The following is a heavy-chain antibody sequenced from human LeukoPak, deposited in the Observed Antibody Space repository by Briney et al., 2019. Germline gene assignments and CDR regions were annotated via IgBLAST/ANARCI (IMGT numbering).Heavy chain of an antibody. J-gene: IGHJ4*02. V-gene: IGHV1-18*01. Sequence: GASVKDSRKASGYTLTSYGISWVRPAPGRGVEWMGWISAYNGNTNYAQKLQGRDTMTTDTCTSTAYMELRSLRSDDTAVYYCASAAGGFWGYYDFWSGYSDYFDYWGQGTLVTVSS. D-gene: IGHD3-3*01. CDR3: ASAAGGFWGYYDFWSGYSDYFDY. CDR2: ISAYNGNT. CDR1: GYTLTSYG.